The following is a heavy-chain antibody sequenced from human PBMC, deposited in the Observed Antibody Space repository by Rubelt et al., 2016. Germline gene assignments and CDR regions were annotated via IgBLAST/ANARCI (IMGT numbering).Heavy chain of an antibody. CDR1: GFSLSTSGVG. J-gene: IGHJ6*02. Sequence: QITLKESGPTLVKPTQTLTLTCTFSGFSLSTSGVGVGWIRQPPGKALEWFSLIYWDDDKRYSPSLKSRLTITKDPPKNQVVLTMTNMDPVDTATYYCVQRRLTRPGGYDYGMDDWGQGTTVTVSS. CDR2: IYWDDDK. V-gene: IGHV2-5*02. CDR3: VQRRLTRPGGYDYGMDD. D-gene: IGHD1-1*01.